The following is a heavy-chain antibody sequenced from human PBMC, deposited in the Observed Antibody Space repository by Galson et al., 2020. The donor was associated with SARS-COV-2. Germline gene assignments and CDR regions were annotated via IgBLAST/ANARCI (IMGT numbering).Heavy chain of an antibody. V-gene: IGHV3-30*04. J-gene: IGHJ4*02. CDR2: ISYDGSNK. CDR3: ASLLLWFGEPPGY. CDR1: GFTFSSYA. D-gene: IGHD3-10*01. Sequence: GESLKISCAASGFTFSSYAMHWVRQAPGKGLEWVAVISYDGSNKYYADSVKGRFTISRDNSKNTLYLQMNSLRAEDTAVYYCASLLLWFGEPPGYWGQGTLVTVSS.